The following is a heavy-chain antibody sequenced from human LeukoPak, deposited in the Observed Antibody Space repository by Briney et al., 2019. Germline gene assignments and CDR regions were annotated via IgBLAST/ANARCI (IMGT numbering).Heavy chain of an antibody. D-gene: IGHD3-22*01. J-gene: IGHJ2*01. CDR2: IIPISGTA. Sequence: GASVKVSCKASGGTFSSYAISWVRQAPGQGLEWMGGIIPISGTANYAQKFQGRVTITTDESTRTASMELSSLRSEDTAVYYCARDHYYDSSGYYKPRYWYFDLWGRGTLVTVSS. CDR3: ARDHYYDSSGYYKPRYWYFDL. V-gene: IGHV1-69*05. CDR1: GGTFSSYA.